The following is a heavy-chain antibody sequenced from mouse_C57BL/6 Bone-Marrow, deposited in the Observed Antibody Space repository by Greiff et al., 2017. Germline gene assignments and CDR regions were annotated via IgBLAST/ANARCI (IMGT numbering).Heavy chain of an antibody. V-gene: IGHV1-81*01. CDR1: GYTFTSYG. CDR3: AREEDYYPFAY. CDR2: IYPRSGNT. D-gene: IGHD2-1*01. Sequence: VQLQQSGAELARPGASVKLSCKASGYTFTSYGISWVKQRTGQGLEWIGEIYPRSGNTYYNEKFKGKATLTADKSSSTAYMELRSLTSEDSAVYFCAREEDYYPFAYWGQGTLVTVSA. J-gene: IGHJ3*01.